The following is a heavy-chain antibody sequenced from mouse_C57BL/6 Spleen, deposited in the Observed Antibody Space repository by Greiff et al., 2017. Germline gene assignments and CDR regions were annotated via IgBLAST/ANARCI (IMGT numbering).Heavy chain of an antibody. V-gene: IGHV1-7*01. J-gene: IGHJ2*01. Sequence: QVQLQQSGAELAKPGASVKLSCKASGYTFTSYWMHWVKQRPGQGLEWIGYINPSSGYTKYNQKFKDKATLTADKSSSTAYMQLSSLTYEDSAVYYCARGADGYEGYFDYWGQGTTLTVSS. CDR1: GYTFTSYW. CDR2: INPSSGYT. D-gene: IGHD2-2*01. CDR3: ARGADGYEGYFDY.